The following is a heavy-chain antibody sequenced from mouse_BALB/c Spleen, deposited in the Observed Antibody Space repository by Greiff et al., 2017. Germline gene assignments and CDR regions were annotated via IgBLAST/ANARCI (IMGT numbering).Heavy chain of an antibody. CDR1: GFTFSNYW. CDR3: TRNYRIHYAMDY. D-gene: IGHD2-14*01. V-gene: IGHV6-6*02. J-gene: IGHJ4*01. CDR2: IRLKSNNYAT. Sequence: DVMLVESGGGLVQPGGTMKLSCVASGFTFSNYWMNWVRQSPEKGLEWVAEIRLKSNNYATHYAESVKGRFTISRDDSKSSVYLQMNNLRAEDTGIYYCTRNYRIHYAMDYWGQGTSVTVSS.